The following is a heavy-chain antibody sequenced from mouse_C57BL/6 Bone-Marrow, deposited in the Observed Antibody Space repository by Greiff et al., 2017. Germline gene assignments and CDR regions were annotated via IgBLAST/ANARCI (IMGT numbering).Heavy chain of an antibody. D-gene: IGHD4-1*01. CDR1: GYTFTSYW. V-gene: IGHV1-53*01. J-gene: IGHJ4*01. CDR2: INPSNGGT. CDR3: ARRLGRDHYYAMDY. Sequence: QVQLQQPGTELVKPGASLKLSCTASGYTFTSYWMHWVKQRPGQGLEWIGNINPSNGGTNYTEKFKSKATLTVDKSSSTAYMQLSSLTSEDSAVYYCARRLGRDHYYAMDYWGQGTSVTVSS.